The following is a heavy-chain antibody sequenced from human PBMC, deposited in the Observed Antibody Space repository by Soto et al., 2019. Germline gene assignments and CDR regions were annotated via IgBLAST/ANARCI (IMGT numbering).Heavy chain of an antibody. V-gene: IGHV3-33*01. CDR2: IWYDGSNT. CDR1: GFFLRDFG. Sequence: GGSLRLSCVASGFFLRDFGMHWVRQAPGKGLEWVSVIWYDGSNTYQGESVKGRFTMSRDISKNTLYLQMDSLRSEDTAVYYCAREHITTTLEPSSHRIPDVPRYYYYGMDVWGQGTTVTVSS. J-gene: IGHJ6*02. D-gene: IGHD3-22*01. CDR3: AREHITTTLEPSSHRIPDVPRYYYYGMDV.